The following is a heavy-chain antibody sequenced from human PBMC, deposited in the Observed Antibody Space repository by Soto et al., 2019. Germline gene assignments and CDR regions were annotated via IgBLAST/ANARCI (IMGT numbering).Heavy chain of an antibody. D-gene: IGHD5-18*01. CDR3: ARGVGYSHGYNWCDY. Sequence: QVQLVQSGAEVKKPGASVKVSCEASGYTSTTYDIVWFRQASGQGLEWVAWMNPHSGNSGYAQKFQGRVTLTRDTSIRTAYMELRTLRSDDTAVYYCARGVGYSHGYNWCDYWGQGTLVTVSS. V-gene: IGHV1-8*01. CDR1: GYTSTTYD. J-gene: IGHJ4*02. CDR2: MNPHSGNS.